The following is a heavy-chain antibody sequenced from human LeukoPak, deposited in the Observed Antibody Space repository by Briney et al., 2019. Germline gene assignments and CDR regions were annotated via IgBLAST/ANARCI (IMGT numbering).Heavy chain of an antibody. CDR3: ARGGFTVVTPDAFDI. Sequence: PAASVKVSCKASGYTFTSYGISWVRQAPGQGLEWMGWISAYNGNTNYAQKLQGRVTMTTDTSTSTAYMELRSLRSDDTAVYYCARGGFTVVTPDAFDICGQGTMVTVSS. D-gene: IGHD4-23*01. V-gene: IGHV1-18*01. CDR1: GYTFTSYG. CDR2: ISAYNGNT. J-gene: IGHJ3*02.